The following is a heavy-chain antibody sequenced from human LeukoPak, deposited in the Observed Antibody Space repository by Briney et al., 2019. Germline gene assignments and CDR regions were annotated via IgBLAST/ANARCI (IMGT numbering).Heavy chain of an antibody. CDR3: ARDRLGLYYFDY. CDR1: GFTFSTYG. Sequence: GGSLRLSCAASGFTFSTYGMHWVRQAPGKGLEWVAVIWYDGSNKYYADSVKGRFTISRDNSKNTPYLQMNSLRAEDTAVYYCARDRLGLYYFDYWGQGTLVTVSS. CDR2: IWYDGSNK. J-gene: IGHJ4*02. D-gene: IGHD3-10*01. V-gene: IGHV3-33*01.